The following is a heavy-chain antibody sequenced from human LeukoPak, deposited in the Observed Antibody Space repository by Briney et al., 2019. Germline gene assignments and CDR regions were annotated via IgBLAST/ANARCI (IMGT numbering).Heavy chain of an antibody. Sequence: ASVTVSFTASGYSFPGYGISWVRQAPGQGLEWMGWISAYNDKTIYAQKFQGRLTLTTDTSTTSVHMELRTLNSDDTAVYYCARWQWVSQNYYYMDVWGKGTTVIVSS. CDR3: ARWQWVSQNYYYMDV. D-gene: IGHD6-19*01. CDR1: GYSFPGYG. V-gene: IGHV1-18*01. CDR2: ISAYNDKT. J-gene: IGHJ6*03.